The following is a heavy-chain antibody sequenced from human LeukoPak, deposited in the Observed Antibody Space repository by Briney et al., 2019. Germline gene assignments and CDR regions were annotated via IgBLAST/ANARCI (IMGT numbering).Heavy chain of an antibody. V-gene: IGHV3-21*01. D-gene: IGHD4-17*01. Sequence: GGSLRLSCAASVFTFSSYSMNWVRQAPVKGLEWVSCISSSSSYIYYADSVKGRFTISRDNAKNSLYLQMNSLRAEDTAVYYCAREKPYGDYADFDYWGQGTLVTVSS. CDR3: AREKPYGDYADFDY. CDR1: VFTFSSYS. J-gene: IGHJ4*02. CDR2: ISSSSSYI.